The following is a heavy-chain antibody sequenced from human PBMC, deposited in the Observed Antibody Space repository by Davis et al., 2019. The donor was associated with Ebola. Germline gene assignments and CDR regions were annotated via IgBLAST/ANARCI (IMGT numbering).Heavy chain of an antibody. V-gene: IGHV3-30*18. CDR3: AKDWRELLLSAGGYFQH. Sequence: PGGSLRLSCAASGFTFSSYGMHWVRQAPGKGLEWVAVISYDGSNKYYADSVKGRFTISRDNSKNTLYLQMNSLRAEDTAVYYCAKDWRELLLSAGGYFQHWGQGTLVTVSS. CDR2: ISYDGSNK. D-gene: IGHD1-26*01. J-gene: IGHJ1*01. CDR1: GFTFSSYG.